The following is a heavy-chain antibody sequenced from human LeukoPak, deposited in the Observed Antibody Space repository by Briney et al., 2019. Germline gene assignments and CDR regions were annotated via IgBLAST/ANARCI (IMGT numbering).Heavy chain of an antibody. Sequence: ASVKVSCKASGYSFTSYYMYWVRQAPGQGLEWMGWISTYNGNTNYAQKLQGRVAMTTDTSTTTAYMELRSLRSDDTAVYYCAGRDGYSSWGQGTLVTVSS. CDR2: ISTYNGNT. CDR1: GYSFTSYY. J-gene: IGHJ5*02. CDR3: AGRDGYSS. D-gene: IGHD5-24*01. V-gene: IGHV1-18*04.